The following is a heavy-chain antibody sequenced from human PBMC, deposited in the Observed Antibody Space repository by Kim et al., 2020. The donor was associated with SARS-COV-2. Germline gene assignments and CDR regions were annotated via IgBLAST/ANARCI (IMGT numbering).Heavy chain of an antibody. J-gene: IGHJ5*02. CDR3: ARDASGLERRVWFDP. V-gene: IGHV4-59*01. D-gene: IGHD1-1*01. Sequence: PPLKSRVTRSVDTTKNQFSLKVSSVTAADTAVYYCARDASGLERRVWFDPWGQGTLVTVSS.